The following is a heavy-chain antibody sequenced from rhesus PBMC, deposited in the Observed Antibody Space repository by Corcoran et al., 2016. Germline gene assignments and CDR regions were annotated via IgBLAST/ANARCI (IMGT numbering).Heavy chain of an antibody. CDR1: GGTISRGYYY. CDR2: IYSNSEIT. V-gene: IGHV4S12*01. D-gene: IGHD3-3*01. Sequence: QVQLQESGPGVVKPSETLSLTCAVSGGTISRGYYYWSWIRQPPGKGLEWIGGIYSNSEITNSTPSLKSRVTISKDTSKTQFSLKVSSVTATDTAVYYCARGDWSYWYFDLWGPGTPITISS. J-gene: IGHJ2*01. CDR3: ARGDWSYWYFDL.